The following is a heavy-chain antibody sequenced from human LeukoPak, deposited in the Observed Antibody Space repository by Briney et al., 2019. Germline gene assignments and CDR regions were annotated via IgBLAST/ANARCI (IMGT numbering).Heavy chain of an antibody. CDR1: GSSITSGEYH. CDR3: ARGGVPGANWLDP. J-gene: IGHJ5*02. V-gene: IGHV4-61*02. D-gene: IGHD2-2*01. Sequence: SQTLSLTCTVSGSSITSGEYHWTWIRQPAGRGLEWIGRISTSGSTSYNPSLKSRVTVSLDTSKNQFSLDLNSVTAADTAVYYCARGGVPGANWLDPWGQGTLVTVSS. CDR2: ISTSGST.